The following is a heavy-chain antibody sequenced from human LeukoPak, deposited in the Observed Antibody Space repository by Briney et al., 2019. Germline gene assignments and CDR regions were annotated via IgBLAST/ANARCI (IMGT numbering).Heavy chain of an antibody. D-gene: IGHD3-3*01. J-gene: IGHJ6*03. CDR1: GDTFSSYA. V-gene: IGHV1-69*05. CDR3: GSAWSHGPRGYYYMDV. CDR2: IIPIFGTA. Sequence: GASVKVSCKASGDTFSSYAISWVRQAPGQGLEWMGGIIPIFGTANYAQKFQGRVTITTDESTSTAYMELSSLRSEDTAVYYCGSAWSHGPRGYYYMDVWGKGTMVTVSS.